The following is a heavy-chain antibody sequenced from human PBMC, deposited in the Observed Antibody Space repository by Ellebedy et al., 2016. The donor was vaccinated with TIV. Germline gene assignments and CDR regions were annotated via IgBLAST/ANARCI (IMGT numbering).Heavy chain of an antibody. J-gene: IGHJ2*01. CDR3: ARGGFDILTGYSRDWYFDL. Sequence: GESLKISCAASGFNFISYWMHWVRQAPGKGLVWVSRINSDGSNITYADSVEGRFTISRENAKSTLYLQMNSLRAEDTAVYYCARGGFDILTGYSRDWYFDLWGRGTLVTVSS. CDR1: GFNFISYW. D-gene: IGHD3-9*01. CDR2: INSDGSNI. V-gene: IGHV3-74*01.